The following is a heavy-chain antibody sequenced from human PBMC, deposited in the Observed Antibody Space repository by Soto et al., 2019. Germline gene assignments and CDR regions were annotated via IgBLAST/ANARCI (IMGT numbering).Heavy chain of an antibody. CDR1: GFTFSSYA. CDR2: ISGSGGNT. D-gene: IGHD2-2*02. J-gene: IGHJ6*02. V-gene: IGHV3-23*01. Sequence: EVQLLESGGGLVQPGGSLRLSCAASGFTFSSYAMSWVRQAPGKGLEWVSLISGSGGNTYYADSVKGRFTISRDNSKNTLYLQMNSLRAEDTAVYYCAKDWGFCNSNSCYIHFYGMDVWGQGTTVTVSS. CDR3: AKDWGFCNSNSCYIHFYGMDV.